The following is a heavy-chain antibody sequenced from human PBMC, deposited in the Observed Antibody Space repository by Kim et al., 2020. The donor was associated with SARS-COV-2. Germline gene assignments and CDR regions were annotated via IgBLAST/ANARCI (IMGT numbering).Heavy chain of an antibody. Sequence: NYAQKLQGRVTMTTDTSTSTAYMELRSLRSDDTAVYYCARGTMVRGAAGYWGQGTLVTVSS. V-gene: IGHV1-18*01. CDR3: ARGTMVRGAAGY. D-gene: IGHD3-10*01. J-gene: IGHJ4*02.